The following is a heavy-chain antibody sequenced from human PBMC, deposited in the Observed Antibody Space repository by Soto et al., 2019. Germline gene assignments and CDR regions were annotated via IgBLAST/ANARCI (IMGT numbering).Heavy chain of an antibody. J-gene: IGHJ5*02. Sequence: PGGSLRLSCAASGFTVSSNYMSWVRQAPGKGLEWVSSISGTGSSTYYADSVKGRFTISRDNSKNTLYLQINSLRAEDTAVYYCAKSGSSTSCHSCWFDPWGQGTLVTVSS. CDR1: GFTVSSNY. CDR2: ISGTGSST. V-gene: IGHV3-23*01. CDR3: AKSGSSTSCHSCWFDP. D-gene: IGHD2-2*01.